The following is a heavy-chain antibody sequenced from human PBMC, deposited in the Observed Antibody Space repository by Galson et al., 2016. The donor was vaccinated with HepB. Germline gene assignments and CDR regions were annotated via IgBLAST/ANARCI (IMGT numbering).Heavy chain of an antibody. J-gene: IGHJ5*02. V-gene: IGHV1-18*01. D-gene: IGHD6-13*01. Sequence: SVKVSCKASGYTFTSYGISWVRQAPGQGLEWMGWISAYTGYTNYAQELQGRVTMTTDTSTSTAYMELRSLRSDDTAVHYCATSTSSWINWFAPWGQGTLVTVSS. CDR1: GYTFTSYG. CDR2: ISAYTGYT. CDR3: ATSTSSWINWFAP.